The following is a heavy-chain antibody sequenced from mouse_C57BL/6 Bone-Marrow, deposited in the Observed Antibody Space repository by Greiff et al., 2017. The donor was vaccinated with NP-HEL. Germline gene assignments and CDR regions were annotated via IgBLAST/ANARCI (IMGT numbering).Heavy chain of an antibody. D-gene: IGHD1-1*01. Sequence: VQLQQSGPELVKPGASVKISCKASGYSFTGYYMNWVKQSPEKSLEWIGEINPSTGGTTYNQKFKAKATLTVDKSSSTAYMQLKSLTSEDSAVYYCARSHYYGSRVWFAYWGQGTLVTVSA. CDR1: GYSFTGYY. J-gene: IGHJ3*01. CDR3: ARSHYYGSRVWFAY. V-gene: IGHV1-42*01. CDR2: INPSTGGT.